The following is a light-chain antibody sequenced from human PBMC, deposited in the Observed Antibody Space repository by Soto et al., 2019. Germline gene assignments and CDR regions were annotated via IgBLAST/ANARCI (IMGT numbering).Light chain of an antibody. CDR1: SSNIGAGYE. V-gene: IGLV1-40*01. Sequence: QSVLTQPPSVSGAPGQRVTISCIGGSSNIGAGYEVHWYQQLPGTVPKLLIYRNTYRPSGVPDRFSGSKSGNTASLTISGLQAEDEADYYCSSYTSSSTLNVVFGGGTKLTVL. J-gene: IGLJ2*01. CDR3: SSYTSSSTLNVV. CDR2: RNT.